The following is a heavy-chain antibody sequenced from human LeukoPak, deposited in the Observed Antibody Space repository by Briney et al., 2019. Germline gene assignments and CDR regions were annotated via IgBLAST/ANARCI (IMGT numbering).Heavy chain of an antibody. CDR1: GFTFTSYW. CDR2: INSDGSST. CDR3: AKSSTFYYYYSMDV. Sequence: RGSLRLSCAASGFTFTSYWMHWVRQAPGKGLVWFSRINSDGSSTNYADSVKGRFTISRDNAKNTLYLQMNSLRAEDTAVYYCAKSSTFYYYYSMDVWGKGTTVTVSS. J-gene: IGHJ6*03. V-gene: IGHV3-74*01.